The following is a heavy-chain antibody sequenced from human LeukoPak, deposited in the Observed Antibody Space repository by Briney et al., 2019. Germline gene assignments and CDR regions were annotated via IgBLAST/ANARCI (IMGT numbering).Heavy chain of an antibody. CDR3: ARDLFAVATTDSRFDY. J-gene: IGHJ4*02. CDR1: GFTFSNYG. V-gene: IGHV3-30*02. CDR2: IQYNGNNK. Sequence: PGGSLRLSCAASGFTFSNYGMHWVRQAPGKGLEWVAFIQYNGNNKYYADSLKGRFTMSRDNAKNSLYLQMNSLRAEDTAVYYCARDLFAVATTDSRFDYWGQGTLVTVSS. D-gene: IGHD5-12*01.